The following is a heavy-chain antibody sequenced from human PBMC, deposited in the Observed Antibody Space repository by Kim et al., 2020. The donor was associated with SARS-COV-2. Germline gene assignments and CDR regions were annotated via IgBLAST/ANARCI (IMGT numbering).Heavy chain of an antibody. Sequence: ANSVKGRFAISRDNSKNTLHLQMGSLRTEDTAVYYCARRGDNNNWFFSDYWGQGILVTVSS. D-gene: IGHD1-1*01. J-gene: IGHJ4*02. CDR3: ARRGDNNNWFFSDY. V-gene: IGHV3-64*01.